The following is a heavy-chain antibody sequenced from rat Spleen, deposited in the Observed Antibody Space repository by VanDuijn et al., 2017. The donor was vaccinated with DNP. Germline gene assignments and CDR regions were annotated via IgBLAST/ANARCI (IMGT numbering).Heavy chain of an antibody. V-gene: IGHV5-27*01. D-gene: IGHD1-9*01. CDR1: GFTFSNYY. CDR3: TTEGTYYGSFDY. CDR2: ISTGGGST. Sequence: EVQLVESGGGLVQPGRSLKLSCAASGFTFSNYYMAWVRQAPTKGLEWVAYISTGGGSTYYRDSVKGRFTISRDNAKSTLYLQMDSLRSEDTATYYCTTEGTYYGSFDYWGQGVMVTVSS. J-gene: IGHJ2*01.